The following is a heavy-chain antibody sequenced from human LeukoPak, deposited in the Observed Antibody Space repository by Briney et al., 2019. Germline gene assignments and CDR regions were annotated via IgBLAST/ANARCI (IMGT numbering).Heavy chain of an antibody. D-gene: IGHD6-13*01. CDR1: GFTFSSYW. CDR2: IKQDGSEK. V-gene: IGHV3-7*01. CDR3: ARGGPPYSSISDY. Sequence: PGGSLRLSCAAPGFTFSSYWMSWVRQAPGKGLEWVANIKQDGSEKYYVDSVKGRLTTSRDNAKNSLYLQINTLRAETTAVFYCARGGPPYSSISDYWGQGTLVTVSS. J-gene: IGHJ4*02.